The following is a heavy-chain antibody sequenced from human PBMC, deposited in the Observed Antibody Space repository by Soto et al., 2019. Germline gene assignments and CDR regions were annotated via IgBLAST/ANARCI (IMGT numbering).Heavy chain of an antibody. V-gene: IGHV1-2*04. J-gene: IGHJ6*02. CDR1: GYTFTGYY. D-gene: IGHD6-6*01. Sequence: GASMKVSCKASGYTFTGYYMHWVRQAPGQRLEWMGWINPNSGGTNYAQKFQGWVTMTRDTSISTAYMELSRLRSDDTAVYYCARVPIAARPDYYYYGMDVWGQGTTVTVS. CDR3: ARVPIAARPDYYYYGMDV. CDR2: INPNSGGT.